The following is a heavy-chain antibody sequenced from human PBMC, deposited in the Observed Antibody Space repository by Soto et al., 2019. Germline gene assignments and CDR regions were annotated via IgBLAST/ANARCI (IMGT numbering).Heavy chain of an antibody. CDR2: IYSGGST. V-gene: IGHV3-53*01. D-gene: IGHD4-17*01. Sequence: GGSLRLSCAASGFTVSSNYMSWVRQAPGKGLEWVSVIYSGGSTYYADSVKGRFTISRDNSKNTLYLQMNSLRAEDTAVYYCARDMTTVVTGGYYGMDVWGQGTTLTVSS. CDR1: GFTVSSNY. CDR3: ARDMTTVVTGGYYGMDV. J-gene: IGHJ6*02.